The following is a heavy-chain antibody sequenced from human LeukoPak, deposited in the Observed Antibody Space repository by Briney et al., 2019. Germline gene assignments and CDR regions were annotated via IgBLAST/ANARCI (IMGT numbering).Heavy chain of an antibody. CDR3: ARGAVAGTGIYYYMDV. D-gene: IGHD6-19*01. CDR2: INWNGGST. CDR1: GFTFDDYG. V-gene: IGHV3-20*04. J-gene: IGHJ6*03. Sequence: GGSLRLSCAASGFTFDDYGMSWVRQAPGKGLEWVSGINWNGGSTGYADSVKGRFTISRDNAKNSLYLQMNSLRAEDTAVYYCARGAVAGTGIYYYMDVWGKGTTVTVSS.